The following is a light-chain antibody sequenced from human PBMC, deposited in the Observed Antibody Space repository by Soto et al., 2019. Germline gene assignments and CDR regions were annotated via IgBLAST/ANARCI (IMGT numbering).Light chain of an antibody. J-gene: IGKJ1*01. Sequence: IARTQSPDTLYASPGERATLSCRASQSVSSNLAWYQQKPGQAPRLLIYGASTRATGIPVRFSGSGSGTDFTLTISSLQPDDFATYFCHQCYSYWTFGQGTKVDIK. CDR1: QSVSSN. V-gene: IGKV3-15*01. CDR3: HQCYSYWT. CDR2: GAS.